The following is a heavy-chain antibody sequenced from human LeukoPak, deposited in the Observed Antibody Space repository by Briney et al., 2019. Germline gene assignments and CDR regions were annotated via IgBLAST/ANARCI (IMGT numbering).Heavy chain of an antibody. Sequence: SETLSLTCTVSGGSISSGDYYWSWIRQPPGKGLEWIGYIYYSGSTYYNPSLKSRVTISVDTSKNQFSLKLSSVTAADTAVYYCARGYYDFWSGPFDYWGQGTLVTVSS. CDR2: IYYSGST. D-gene: IGHD3-3*01. J-gene: IGHJ4*02. CDR3: ARGYYDFWSGPFDY. CDR1: GGSISSGDYY. V-gene: IGHV4-30-4*08.